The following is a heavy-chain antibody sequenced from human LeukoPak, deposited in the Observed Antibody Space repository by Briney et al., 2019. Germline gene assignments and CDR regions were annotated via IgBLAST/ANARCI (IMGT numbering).Heavy chain of an antibody. Sequence: GASVKVSCKASGYTFTGYYVHWVRQAPGQGLEWMGRINPNSGGTNYAQKFQGRVTMTRDTSISTAYMELSRLRSDDTAVYYCARDLGGQWLGFYFDYWGQGTLVTVSS. CDR2: INPNSGGT. D-gene: IGHD6-19*01. CDR3: ARDLGGQWLGFYFDY. J-gene: IGHJ4*02. V-gene: IGHV1-2*06. CDR1: GYTFTGYY.